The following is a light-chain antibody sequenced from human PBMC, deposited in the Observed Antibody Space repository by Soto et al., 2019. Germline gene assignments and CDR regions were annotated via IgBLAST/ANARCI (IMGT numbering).Light chain of an antibody. J-gene: IGKJ1*01. CDR3: QQRHSFPRT. CDR1: QSISNS. V-gene: IGKV1-39*01. Sequence: DIQMTHSPSSLSASVGDRVTITCRASQSISNSLNWYQQKPGKAPNLLIYAASTLQSGVPSRFSGSGSGTDFTLTISSLQPEDFATYYCQQRHSFPRTLGHGTKVGIK. CDR2: AAS.